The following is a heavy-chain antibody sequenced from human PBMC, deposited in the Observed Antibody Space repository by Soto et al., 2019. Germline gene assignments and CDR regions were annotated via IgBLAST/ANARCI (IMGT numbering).Heavy chain of an antibody. V-gene: IGHV4-59*01. J-gene: IGHJ4*02. CDR2: IYYSGST. CDR3: ARMSRITGTTIFDY. Sequence: PSETLSLTCTVSGGSISSYYWSWIRQPPGKGLEWIGYIYYSGSTNYNPSLKSRVTISVDTSKNQFSLKLSSVTAADTAVYYCARMSRITGTTIFDYWGQGTLVTVSS. D-gene: IGHD1-7*01. CDR1: GGSISSYY.